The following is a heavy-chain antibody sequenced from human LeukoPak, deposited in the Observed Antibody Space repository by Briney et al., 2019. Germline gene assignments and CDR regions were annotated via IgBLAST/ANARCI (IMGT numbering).Heavy chain of an antibody. CDR2: IYSGGST. J-gene: IGHJ4*02. D-gene: IGHD3-16*02. CDR3: ARVLADYVWGSYRTDYFDY. CDR1: GFTVSSNY. V-gene: IGHV3-53*01. Sequence: GGSLRLSCAASGFTVSSNYMSWVRQAPGKGLEWVPVIYSGGSTYYADSVKGRFTISRDNSKNTLYLQMNSLRAEDTAVYYCARVLADYVWGSYRTDYFDYWGQGTLVTVSS.